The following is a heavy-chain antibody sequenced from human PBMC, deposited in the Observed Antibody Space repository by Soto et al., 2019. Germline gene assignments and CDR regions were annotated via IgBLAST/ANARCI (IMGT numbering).Heavy chain of an antibody. CDR1: GYTFTSYG. V-gene: IGHV1-18*01. D-gene: IGHD3-3*01. Sequence: ASVKVSCKASGYTFTSYGISWVRQAPGQGLEWMGWISAYNGNTNYAQKLQGRVTMTTDTSTSTAYMELRSLRSDDTAVYYCAINDFWNSFYYYYGMDVWGQGTTVTVPS. J-gene: IGHJ6*02. CDR3: AINDFWNSFYYYYGMDV. CDR2: ISAYNGNT.